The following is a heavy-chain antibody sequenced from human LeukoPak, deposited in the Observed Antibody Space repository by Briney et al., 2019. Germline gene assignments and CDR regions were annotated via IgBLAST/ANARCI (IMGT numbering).Heavy chain of an antibody. V-gene: IGHV1-8*01. CDR3: ASSKGQQLVFDY. J-gene: IGHJ4*02. Sequence: ASVKVSCKASGYTFTSYDIDWVRQATGQGLEWMGWMNPNSGNTGYAQKFQGRITMTRNTSISTAYMELSSLGSEDTAVYYCASSKGQQLVFDYWGQGTLVSVSS. D-gene: IGHD6-13*01. CDR2: MNPNSGNT. CDR1: GYTFTSYD.